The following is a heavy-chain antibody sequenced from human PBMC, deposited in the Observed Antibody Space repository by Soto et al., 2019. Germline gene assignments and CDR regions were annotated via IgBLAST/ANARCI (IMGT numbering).Heavy chain of an antibody. J-gene: IGHJ4*02. Sequence: SVKVSCKASGGTFSSYAISWVRQAPGQGLEWMGGIIPIFGTANYAQKFQGRVTITADTAYLELRSLRPDDAALYYCARWDDYGASDQYHFDHWGQGTLVTVSS. CDR3: ARWDDYGASDQYHFDH. V-gene: IGHV1-69*13. CDR2: IIPIFGTA. CDR1: GGTFSSYA. D-gene: IGHD4-17*01.